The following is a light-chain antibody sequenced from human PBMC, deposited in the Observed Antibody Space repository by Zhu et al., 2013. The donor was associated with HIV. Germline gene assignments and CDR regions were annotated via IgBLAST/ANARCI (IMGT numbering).Light chain of an antibody. Sequence: DTQVTQSPSSLSASVGDRVTITCRASQSISNFLNWYQQKPGKAPKLLIYDASNLETGVPSRFSGSGSGTDFSFTISSLQPEDIATYYCQQYDNLPFTFGPGTKMEIK. CDR1: QSISNF. CDR3: QQYDNLPFT. J-gene: IGKJ2*01. CDR2: DAS. V-gene: IGKV1-33*01.